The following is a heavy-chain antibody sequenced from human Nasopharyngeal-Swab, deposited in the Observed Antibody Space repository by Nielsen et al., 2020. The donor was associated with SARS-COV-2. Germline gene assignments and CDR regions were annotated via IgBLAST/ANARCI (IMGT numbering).Heavy chain of an antibody. Sequence: LRLSCTVSGGSISSGSYYWSWIRQPAGKGLEWIGRIYTSGSTNYNPSLKSRVTISVDTSKNQFPLKLSSVTAADTAVYYCARESLWGGSYYYWGQGTLVTVSS. CDR3: ARESLWGGSYYY. D-gene: IGHD1-26*01. J-gene: IGHJ4*02. CDR1: GGSISSGSYY. CDR2: IYTSGST. V-gene: IGHV4-61*02.